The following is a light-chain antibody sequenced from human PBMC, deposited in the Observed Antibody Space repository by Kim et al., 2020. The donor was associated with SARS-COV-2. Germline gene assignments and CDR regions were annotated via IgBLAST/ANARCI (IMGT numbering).Light chain of an antibody. CDR2: AAT. CDR3: QQYHDRPRT. J-gene: IGKJ1*01. Sequence: EVLMTQSPATLSLSPGERATLSCRASENIGSDLAWYQQKPGQTPRLVMYAATIRATGVPARFTAGESGTDFTLIISSLQSEDLAVYYCQQYHDRPRTFGQGTKVEI. V-gene: IGKV3-15*01. CDR1: ENIGSD.